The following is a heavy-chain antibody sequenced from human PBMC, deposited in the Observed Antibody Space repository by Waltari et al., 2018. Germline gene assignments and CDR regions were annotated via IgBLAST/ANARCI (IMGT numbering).Heavy chain of an antibody. D-gene: IGHD6-13*01. CDR2: IYYSGST. CDR1: GGSISSSSYY. CDR3: AVIEEQLFGY. V-gene: IGHV4-39*01. J-gene: IGHJ4*02. Sequence: QLQLQESGPGLVKPSETLSLTCTVSGGSISSSSYYWGWIRQPTGKGLEWIGSIYYSGSTYYNPSLKSRVTISVDTSKNQFSLKLSSVTAADTAVYYCAVIEEQLFGYWGQGTLVTVSS.